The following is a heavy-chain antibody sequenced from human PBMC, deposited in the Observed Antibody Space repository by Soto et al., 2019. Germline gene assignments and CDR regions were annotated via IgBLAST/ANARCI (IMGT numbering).Heavy chain of an antibody. D-gene: IGHD3-10*01. CDR3: ARRGPSSNWFDP. CDR1: GGSISSGGYY. CDR2: IYYSGST. Sequence: QVQLQESGPGLVKPSQTLSLTCTVSGGSISSGGYYWSWIRQHPGKGLEWIGYIYYSGSTYYNPALKSRVTISVDTSKNQFSLKLSSVTAADPAVYYCARRGPSSNWFDPWGQGTLVTVSS. V-gene: IGHV4-31*03. J-gene: IGHJ5*02.